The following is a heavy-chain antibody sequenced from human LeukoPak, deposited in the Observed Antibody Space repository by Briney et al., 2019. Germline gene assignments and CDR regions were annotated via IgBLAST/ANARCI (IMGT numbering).Heavy chain of an antibody. Sequence: GGSLRLSCAASGFTFSSYNMNWVRQAPGRGLEWVSSISRTGSYIYYADSVKGRFTISTDNAQNSMYLQMNSLRVEDTAVYYCARVLETDCRGGSCYSGLDYWGQGTLVTVSS. D-gene: IGHD2-15*01. CDR1: GFTFSSYN. V-gene: IGHV3-21*01. CDR2: ISRTGSYI. CDR3: ARVLETDCRGGSCYSGLDY. J-gene: IGHJ4*02.